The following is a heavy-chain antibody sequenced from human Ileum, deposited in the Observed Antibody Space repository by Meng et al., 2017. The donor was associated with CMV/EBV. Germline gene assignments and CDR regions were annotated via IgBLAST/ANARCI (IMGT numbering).Heavy chain of an antibody. J-gene: IGHJ4*02. CDR2: IQNDGTNH. CDR3: AKDQPVLHS. V-gene: IGHV3-30*02. Sequence: GESLKISCAASGFALHTYGVHWVRQAPGKGLEWVAFIQNDGTNHYGDSVKDRFTISRDISRSTVYLQMNNLRVEDTAMYYCAKDQPVLHSWGRGTLVTVSS. CDR1: GFALHTYG. D-gene: IGHD1-14*01.